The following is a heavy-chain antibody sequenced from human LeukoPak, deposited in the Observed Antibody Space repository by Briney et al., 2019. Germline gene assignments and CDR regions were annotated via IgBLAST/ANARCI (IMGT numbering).Heavy chain of an antibody. CDR3: ARSFGVVIIEDAFDI. Sequence: GASVKVSCKASGGTFSSYAISWVRQAPGQGLEWMGGIIPIFGTANYAQKFQGRVTTTTDESTSTAYMELSSLRSEDTAVYYCARSFGVVIIEDAFDIWGQGTMVTVSS. V-gene: IGHV1-69*05. CDR2: IIPIFGTA. CDR1: GGTFSSYA. D-gene: IGHD3-3*01. J-gene: IGHJ3*02.